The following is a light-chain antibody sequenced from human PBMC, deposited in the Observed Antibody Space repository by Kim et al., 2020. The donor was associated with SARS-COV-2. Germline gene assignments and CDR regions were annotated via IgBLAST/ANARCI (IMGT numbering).Light chain of an antibody. CDR1: SNNVGNQG. Sequence: RQPATLTCTGNSNNVGNQGAAWLQQHQGHPPKLLSYRNNNRPSGISERLSASRSGNTASLTITGLQPEDEADYYCSAWDSSLSNWVFGGGTKLTVL. V-gene: IGLV10-54*01. CDR3: SAWDSSLSNWV. J-gene: IGLJ3*02. CDR2: RNN.